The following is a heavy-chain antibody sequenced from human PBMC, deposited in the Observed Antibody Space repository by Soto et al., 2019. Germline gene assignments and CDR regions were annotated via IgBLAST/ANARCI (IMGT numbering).Heavy chain of an antibody. Sequence: QLQLQESGPGLVKPSETLSLTCTVSGGSISSSSYYWGWIRQPPGKGLEWIGRIYYSGSTYYNPSLKSRVTISVDTSKNQFSLKLSSVTAADTAVYYCARRDWYYFDYWGQGTLVTVSS. CDR1: GGSISSSSYY. J-gene: IGHJ4*02. CDR3: ARRDWYYFDY. CDR2: IYYSGST. D-gene: IGHD3-9*01. V-gene: IGHV4-39*01.